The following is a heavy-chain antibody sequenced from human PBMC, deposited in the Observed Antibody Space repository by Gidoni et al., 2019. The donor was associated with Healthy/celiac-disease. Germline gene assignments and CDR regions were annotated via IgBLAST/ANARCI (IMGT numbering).Heavy chain of an antibody. CDR2: IYYSGST. CDR3: ARAGLNYDILTGYYPGDAFDI. V-gene: IGHV4-59*01. D-gene: IGHD3-9*01. Sequence: QVQLQESGPGLVKPSETLSLTCTVSGGSISSYYWSWIRQPPGKGLEWIGYIYYSGSTNYNPSLKSRVTISGDTSKNQFSLKLSSVTAADTAVYYCARAGLNYDILTGYYPGDAFDIWGQGTMVTVSS. CDR1: GGSISSYY. J-gene: IGHJ3*02.